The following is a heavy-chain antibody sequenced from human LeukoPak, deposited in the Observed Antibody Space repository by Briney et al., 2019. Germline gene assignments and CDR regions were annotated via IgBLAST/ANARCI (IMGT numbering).Heavy chain of an antibody. CDR1: GFTFSSYA. V-gene: IGHV3-23*01. CDR2: ISGNGGRT. J-gene: IGHJ4*02. CDR3: AEGEWLLRPFAY. Sequence: SGGSLRLSCAASGFTFSSYAMSWVRQAPGKGLEWVSTISGNGGRTYYADSVKGRFTISRDNSKNTLYLQMNSLRADDTAVYYCAEGEWLLRPFAYWGQGTLVTVSS. D-gene: IGHD3-3*01.